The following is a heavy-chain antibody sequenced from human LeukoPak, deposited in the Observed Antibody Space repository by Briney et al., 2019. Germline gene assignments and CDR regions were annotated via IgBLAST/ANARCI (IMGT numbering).Heavy chain of an antibody. D-gene: IGHD3-10*01. CDR3: ARRKANVPLVRGAKRENWFDP. J-gene: IGHJ5*02. CDR2: INHSGRT. CDR1: GFTLSSYE. Sequence: GSLRLSCAASGFTLSSYEMNWGRQPPGKGLERIGEINHSGRTNYNPSLKSRVTISVDTSKNQCSLKLSSVTAADTTVYYCARRKANVPLVRGAKRENWFDPWGQGTLVTASS. V-gene: IGHV4-34*01.